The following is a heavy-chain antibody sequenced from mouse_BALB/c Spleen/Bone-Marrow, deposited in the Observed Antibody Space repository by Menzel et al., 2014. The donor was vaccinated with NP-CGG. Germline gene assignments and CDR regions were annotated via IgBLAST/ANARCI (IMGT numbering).Heavy chain of an antibody. Sequence: QVQLKQSGPELVSPGVSVKISCKAFGYTFTDYAIHWVKQSHSKSLEWIGIISTYSANTNYNQKFKGKAAMTVDKSSSTAYMGLARVRFEESALYFCAQDISGYVRAMDYSGQGTSHTVSS. CDR1: GYTFTDYA. D-gene: IGHD3-2*01. CDR2: ISTYSANT. J-gene: IGHJ4*01. CDR3: AQDISGYVRAMDY. V-gene: IGHV1-67*01.